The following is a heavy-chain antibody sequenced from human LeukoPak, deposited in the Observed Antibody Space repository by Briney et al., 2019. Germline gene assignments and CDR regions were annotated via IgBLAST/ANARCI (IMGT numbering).Heavy chain of an antibody. CDR2: ISAYNGNT. V-gene: IGHV1-18*01. CDR1: GYTFTSYG. CDR3: ARVSSGSYALWDRTKNWFDP. J-gene: IGHJ5*02. D-gene: IGHD3-10*01. Sequence: ASVKVSCKASGYTFTSYGISWVRQAPGQGLEWMGWISAYNGNTNYAQKLQGRVTMTTDTSTSTAYMELRSLRSEDTAVYYCARVSSGSYALWDRTKNWFDPWGQGTLVTVSS.